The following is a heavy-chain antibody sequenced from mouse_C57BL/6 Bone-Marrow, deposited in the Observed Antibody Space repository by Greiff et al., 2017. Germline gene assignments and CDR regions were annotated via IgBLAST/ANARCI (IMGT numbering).Heavy chain of an antibody. J-gene: IGHJ2*01. CDR2: IYPGDGDT. D-gene: IGHD1-1*01. V-gene: IGHV1-82*01. CDR1: GYAFSSSW. CDR3: ARKVGSSLYYFDY. Sequence: QVQLKQSGPELVKPGASVKISCKASGYAFSSSWMNWVKQRPGKGLEWIGRIYPGDGDTNYNGKFKGKATLTADKSSSTAYMQLSSLTSEDSAVYFCARKVGSSLYYFDYWGQGTTLTVSS.